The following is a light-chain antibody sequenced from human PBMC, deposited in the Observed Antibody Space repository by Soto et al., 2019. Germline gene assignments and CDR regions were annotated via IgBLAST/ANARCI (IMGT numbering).Light chain of an antibody. CDR1: QSVSSSY. V-gene: IGKV3-20*01. Sequence: EIVLTQSPGTLSLSPGERATLSCRASQSVSSSYLAWYQQKPGQAPRLLIYGASSRATGIPDRFSGSGSGTDFTLTICRLEPEDFAVYYCQQYGSSPPRYTFGQGTKLEIK. CDR3: QQYGSSPPRYT. CDR2: GAS. J-gene: IGKJ2*01.